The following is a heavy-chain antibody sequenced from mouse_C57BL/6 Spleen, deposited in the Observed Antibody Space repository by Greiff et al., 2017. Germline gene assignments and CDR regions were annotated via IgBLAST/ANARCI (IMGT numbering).Heavy chain of an antibody. V-gene: IGHV1-54*01. CDR2: INPGSGGT. D-gene: IGHD2-3*01. J-gene: IGHJ3*01. CDR3: ARSGGYYVEGFAY. Sequence: VKLQESGAELVRPGTSVKVSCKASGYAFTNYLIEWVKQRPGQGLEWIGVINPGSGGTNYNEKFKGKATLTADKSSSTAYMQLSSLTSEDSAVYFCARSGGYYVEGFAYWGQGTLVTVSA. CDR1: GYAFTNYL.